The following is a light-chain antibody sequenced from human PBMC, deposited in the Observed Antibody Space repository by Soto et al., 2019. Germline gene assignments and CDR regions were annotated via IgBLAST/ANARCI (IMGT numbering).Light chain of an antibody. CDR2: EVS. J-gene: IGLJ1*01. CDR1: SSDVGAYTS. CDR3: TAYTSDNRSYV. V-gene: IGLV2-14*01. Sequence: QSALTQPASVSGSPGQSITISCSGTSSDVGAYTSVSWYQQHPGKAPKLMIYEVSNRPSGVSNRFSGSKSANTASLTISGLQADDDAHYYCTAYTSDNRSYVFGTGTKLTLL.